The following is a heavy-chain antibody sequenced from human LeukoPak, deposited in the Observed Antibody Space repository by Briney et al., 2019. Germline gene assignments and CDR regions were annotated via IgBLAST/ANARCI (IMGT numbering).Heavy chain of an antibody. CDR3: ARTRGQQLVRQYYFDY. D-gene: IGHD6-13*01. J-gene: IGHJ4*02. CDR2: ISAYNGNT. CDR1: GYTFTSYG. V-gene: IGHV1-18*01. Sequence: ASVTVSCKASGYTFTSYGISWVRQAPGQGLEWMGWISAYNGNTNYAQKLQGRVTMTTDTSTSTAYMELRSLRSDDTAVYYCARTRGQQLVRQYYFDYWGQGTLVTVSS.